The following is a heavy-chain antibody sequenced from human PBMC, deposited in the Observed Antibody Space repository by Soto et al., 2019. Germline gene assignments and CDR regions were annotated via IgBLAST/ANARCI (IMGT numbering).Heavy chain of an antibody. CDR2: VNAGNGNR. CDR3: ARDDYDSSGFDY. Sequence: QVQLVQSGAEVKKPGASVTISCKASGYTFSNYGIHWVRRAPGQGLDWMGWVNAGNGNRKYSQKFQGRLTVTRDTNARTVYMELSSLRSEDKAVYYCARDDYDSSGFDYWGQGTLVTVSS. D-gene: IGHD3-22*01. J-gene: IGHJ4*02. V-gene: IGHV1-3*01. CDR1: GYTFSNYG.